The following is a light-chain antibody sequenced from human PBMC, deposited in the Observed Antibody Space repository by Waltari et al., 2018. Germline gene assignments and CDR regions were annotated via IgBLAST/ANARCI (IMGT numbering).Light chain of an antibody. CDR1: QGVSRA. J-gene: IGKJ1*01. V-gene: IGKV3-20*01. CDR2: AAS. CDR3: QHYVNLPVT. Sequence: EIVLTQSPATLSLSPGERATLSCRASQGVSRALAWYQQKPGQAPRLLIYAASTRATGVPDRFSGSGSGTDFSLTISRLDPEDFAVYYCQHYVNLPVTFGQGTKVEI.